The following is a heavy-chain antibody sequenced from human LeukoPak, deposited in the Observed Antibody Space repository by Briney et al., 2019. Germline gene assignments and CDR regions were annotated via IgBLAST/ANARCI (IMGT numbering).Heavy chain of an antibody. J-gene: IGHJ4*02. V-gene: IGHV3-30*03. CDR1: GFTFSSYG. D-gene: IGHD1-26*01. Sequence: PGGSLRLSCAASGFTFSSYGMHWVRQAPGKGLEWVAVISYDGSNKYYADSVKGRFTISRDNSKNTLYLQMNSLRAEDTAVYYCARDWGGSYYGFFDYWGQGTLVTVSS. CDR3: ARDWGGSYYGFFDY. CDR2: ISYDGSNK.